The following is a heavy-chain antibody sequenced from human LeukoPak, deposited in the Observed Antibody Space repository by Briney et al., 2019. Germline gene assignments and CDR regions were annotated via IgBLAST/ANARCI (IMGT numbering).Heavy chain of an antibody. D-gene: IGHD3-9*01. V-gene: IGHV4-4*07. Sequence: PSETLSLTCTVSGGSISSSYWSWIRQPAGKGLEWIGRIYSSGTTNYSPSLKSRVTMSVDTSKTQFSLKLSSVTAADTAVYYCARERRNRFDILTGSYVNWFDPWGQGTLVTVSS. CDR2: IYSSGTT. CDR3: ARERRNRFDILTGSYVNWFDP. J-gene: IGHJ5*02. CDR1: GGSISSSY.